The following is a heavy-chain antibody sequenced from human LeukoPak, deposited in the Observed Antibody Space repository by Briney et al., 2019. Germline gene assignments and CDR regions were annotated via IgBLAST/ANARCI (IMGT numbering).Heavy chain of an antibody. CDR3: ARAPRNSSTMLDY. Sequence: ASVKVSCKASGYTFTSYWIQWVRQAPGQGLEWMGLINPDGGSTAYAHRFQGRVTMTRDTSTSTVYMDLSSLRSEDTAVYYWARAPRNSSTMLDYWGQGTLVTVSS. J-gene: IGHJ4*02. D-gene: IGHD6-13*01. V-gene: IGHV1-46*01. CDR1: GYTFTSYW. CDR2: INPDGGST.